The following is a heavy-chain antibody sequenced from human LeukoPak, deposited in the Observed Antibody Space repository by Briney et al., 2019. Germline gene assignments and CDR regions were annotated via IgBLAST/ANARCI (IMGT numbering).Heavy chain of an antibody. CDR2: IKQDGSEK. V-gene: IGHV3-7*01. CDR1: GFTFSSYW. CDR3: ARDHNWNDGGDFDY. J-gene: IGHJ4*02. D-gene: IGHD1-20*01. Sequence: GGSLRLSCAASGFTFSSYWMSWVRQAPGKGLEWVANIKQDGSEKYYVDSVKGRFTISRDNAKNSLYLQMNSLRAEDTAVYYCARDHNWNDGGDFDYWGQGTLVTVSS.